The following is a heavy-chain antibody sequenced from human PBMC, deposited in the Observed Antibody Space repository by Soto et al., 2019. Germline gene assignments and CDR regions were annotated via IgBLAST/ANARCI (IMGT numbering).Heavy chain of an antibody. CDR1: GFTFSSYA. J-gene: IGHJ4*02. V-gene: IGHV3-23*01. CDR3: MTNHYYGSGSYNGY. CDR2: ISGSGGSA. D-gene: IGHD3-10*01. Sequence: GGSLRLSCAASGFTFSSYAMSWVRQAPGKGLEWVSAISGSGGSAYYADSVKGRFTISRDNSKNTLYLQMNSLRAEDTAVYYCMTNHYYGSGSYNGYWGQGTLVTVSS.